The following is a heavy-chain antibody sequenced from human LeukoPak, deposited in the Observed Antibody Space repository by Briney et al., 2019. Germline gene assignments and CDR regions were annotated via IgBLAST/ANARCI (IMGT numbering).Heavy chain of an antibody. Sequence: GGSLRLSCAASGFTFSRYYMHWVRQAPGKGLVWVSRLKSEEGDTRFADSVKGRVAISRDNAKGTLYLQMNSLRVEDTAVYYCATTVTTGGGAFDIWGQGTMVTVSS. D-gene: IGHD4-17*01. CDR1: GFTFSRYY. CDR2: LKSEEGDT. CDR3: ATTVTTGGGAFDI. J-gene: IGHJ3*02. V-gene: IGHV3-74*01.